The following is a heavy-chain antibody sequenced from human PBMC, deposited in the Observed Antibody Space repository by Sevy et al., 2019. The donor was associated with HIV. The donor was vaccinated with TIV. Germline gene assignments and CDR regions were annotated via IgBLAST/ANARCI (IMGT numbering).Heavy chain of an antibody. Sequence: GSLRLSCAASGFNFSTSTMNWVRQAPGKGLEWVSLMTSSGSYILYADSVKGRFTISRDNAKNSVFLQMNSLRVEDTAVYYCVRDGWNYWGQGTLVTVSS. D-gene: IGHD2-15*01. J-gene: IGHJ4*02. V-gene: IGHV3-21*01. CDR2: MTSSGSYI. CDR3: VRDGWNY. CDR1: GFNFSTST.